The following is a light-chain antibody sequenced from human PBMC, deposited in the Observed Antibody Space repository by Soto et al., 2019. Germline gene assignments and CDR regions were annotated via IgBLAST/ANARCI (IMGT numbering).Light chain of an antibody. CDR3: LLSTITDRV. CDR1: TGAVTSGHY. CDR2: DTN. J-gene: IGLJ2*01. V-gene: IGLV7-46*01. Sequence: QAVVTQEPSLTVYPGGTVTLTCGSSTGAVTSGHYPYWFQQKPGQAPTTLIYDTNNKHSWTPARFSGSLLGGKAALTLSGAQHEDEAEYYCLLSTITDRVFGGGTKLTVL.